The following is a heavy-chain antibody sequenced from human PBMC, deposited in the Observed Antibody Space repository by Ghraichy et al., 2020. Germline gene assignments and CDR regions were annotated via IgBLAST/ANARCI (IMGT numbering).Heavy chain of an antibody. V-gene: IGHV4-61*01. CDR1: GGSVSSGSYY. Sequence: SQTLSLTCTVSGGSVSSGSYYWGWIRQPPGKGLEWIGYIYYSVSTIYNPSLKSRVTMSIDTSKNQFSLKMSSVTAADTAMYYCARQVSGDCSGGGCYPLFGGQGTLVTVSS. CDR2: IYYSVST. D-gene: IGHD2-15*01. CDR3: ARQVSGDCSGGGCYPLF. J-gene: IGHJ4*02.